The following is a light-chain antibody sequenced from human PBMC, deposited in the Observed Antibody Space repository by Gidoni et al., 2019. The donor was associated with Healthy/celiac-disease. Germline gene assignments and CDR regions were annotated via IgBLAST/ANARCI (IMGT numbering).Light chain of an antibody. Sequence: QSVLTQPPSASGTPGQRVTISCSGSSSNLGSNTVNWYQQLPGTAPKLLIYSNNQRPSGVPDRFSGSKSGTSASLAISGLQSEDEGDYYCAAWDDSLNGPGYVFGTGTKVTVL. CDR1: SSNLGSNT. CDR3: AAWDDSLNGPGYV. CDR2: SNN. J-gene: IGLJ1*01. V-gene: IGLV1-44*01.